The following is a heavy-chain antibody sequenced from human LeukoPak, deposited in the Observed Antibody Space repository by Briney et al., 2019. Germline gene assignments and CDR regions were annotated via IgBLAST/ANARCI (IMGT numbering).Heavy chain of an antibody. CDR3: ARRAGAYSHPYDY. D-gene: IGHD4/OR15-4a*01. J-gene: IGHJ4*02. CDR1: GFSVSDNS. Sequence: GGSLRLSCTVSGFSVSDNSMSWVRQAPGKGLEWVSFIYSGTTHYSDSVKGRFTNSRDNSKNTLYLQMNSLRAEDTAVYYCARRAGAYSHPYDYWGQGTLVTVSS. V-gene: IGHV3-53*01. CDR2: IYSGTT.